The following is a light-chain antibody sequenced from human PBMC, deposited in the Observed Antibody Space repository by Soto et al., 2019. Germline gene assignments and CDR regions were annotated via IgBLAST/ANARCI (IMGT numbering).Light chain of an antibody. V-gene: IGLV1-44*01. Sequence: QSALTQPPSASGTPGRRVTISCSGSSSNIGSNTVNWYQQLPGTAPTLLIYYNNQRPSGVPDRFSGSKSGTSASLAISGLKSEDEAHYYCAAWDDSLYGWVFGGGTKVTVL. CDR3: AAWDDSLYGWV. CDR2: YNN. J-gene: IGLJ3*02. CDR1: SSNIGSNT.